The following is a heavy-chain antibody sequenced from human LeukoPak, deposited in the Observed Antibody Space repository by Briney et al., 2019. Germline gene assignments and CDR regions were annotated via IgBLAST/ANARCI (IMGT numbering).Heavy chain of an antibody. Sequence: GGSLRLSCAASGFTVSSNYMSWVRQAPGKGLKWVSVIYSGGSTYYADSVKGRFTISRDNSKNTLYLQMNSLRAEDTAVYYCARDLILWFGEFDYYYYGMDVWGQGTTVTVSS. CDR3: ARDLILWFGEFDYYYYGMDV. CDR1: GFTVSSNY. V-gene: IGHV3-66*02. D-gene: IGHD3-10*01. J-gene: IGHJ6*02. CDR2: IYSGGST.